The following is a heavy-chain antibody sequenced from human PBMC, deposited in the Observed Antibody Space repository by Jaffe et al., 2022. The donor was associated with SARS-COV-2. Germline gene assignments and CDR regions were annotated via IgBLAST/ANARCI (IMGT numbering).Heavy chain of an antibody. J-gene: IGHJ4*02. CDR1: GFTFDDYA. CDR3: AKVRGSSPSSTNYYFDY. CDR2: ISWNSGSI. V-gene: IGHV3-9*01. D-gene: IGHD6-6*01. Sequence: EVQLVESGGGLVQPGRSLRLSCAASGFTFDDYAMHWVRQAPGKGLEWVSGISWNSGSIGYADSVKGRFTISRDNAKNSLYLQMNSLRAEDTALYYCAKVRGSSPSSTNYYFDYWGQGTLVTVSS.